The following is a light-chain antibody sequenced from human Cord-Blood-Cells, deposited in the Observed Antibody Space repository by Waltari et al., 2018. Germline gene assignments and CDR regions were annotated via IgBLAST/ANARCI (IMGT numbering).Light chain of an antibody. Sequence: DIQMPPSPSSLSASAGDRVTITCRASQSISSYLNWYQQKPGKAPKLLIYAASSLQSGVPSRFSGSGSGTDFTLTISSLQPEEFATYYCQQSYSTPPYTFGQGTKLEIK. V-gene: IGKV1-39*01. CDR2: AAS. CDR1: QSISSY. J-gene: IGKJ2*01. CDR3: QQSYSTPPYT.